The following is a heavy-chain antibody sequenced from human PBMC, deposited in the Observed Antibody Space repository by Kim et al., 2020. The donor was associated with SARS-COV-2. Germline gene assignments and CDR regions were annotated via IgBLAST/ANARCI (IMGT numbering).Heavy chain of an antibody. Sequence: SETLSLTCAVYGGSFSGYYWSWIRQPPGKGLEWIGEINHSGSTNYNPSLKSRVTISVDTSKNQFSLKLSSVTAADTAVYYCARGKGDYGSGNHNYYYYGMDVWGQGTTVTVSS. V-gene: IGHV4-34*01. CDR3: ARGKGDYGSGNHNYYYYGMDV. CDR1: GGSFSGYY. D-gene: IGHD3-10*01. J-gene: IGHJ6*02. CDR2: INHSGST.